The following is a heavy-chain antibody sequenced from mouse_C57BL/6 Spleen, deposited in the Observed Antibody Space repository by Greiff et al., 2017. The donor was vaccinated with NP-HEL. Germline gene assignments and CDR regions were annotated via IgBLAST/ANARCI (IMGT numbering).Heavy chain of an antibody. CDR3: ARLDYYGSSRGYFDY. CDR2: ISNGGGST. CDR1: GFTFSDYY. Sequence: EVQLVESGGGLVQPGGSLKLSCAASGFTFSDYYMYWVRQTPEKRLEWVAYISNGGGSTYYPDTVKGRFTISRDNAKNTLYLQMSRLKSEDTAMYYCARLDYYGSSRGYFDYWGQGTTLTVSS. J-gene: IGHJ2*01. D-gene: IGHD1-1*01. V-gene: IGHV5-12*01.